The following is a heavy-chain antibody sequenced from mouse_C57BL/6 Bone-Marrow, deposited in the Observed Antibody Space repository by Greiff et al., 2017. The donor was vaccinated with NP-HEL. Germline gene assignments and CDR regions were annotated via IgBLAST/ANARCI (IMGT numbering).Heavy chain of an antibody. Sequence: EVQLVESGGGLVQPGGSLKLSCAASGFTFSDYYMYWVRQTPEKRLEWVAYISNGGGRTYYPDTVKGRFTISRDNAKNTLYLQMSRLKSEDTAMYYCARAYYYGSLLYWDFDVWGTGTTVTVSS. J-gene: IGHJ1*03. CDR2: ISNGGGRT. D-gene: IGHD1-1*01. CDR3: ARAYYYGSLLYWDFDV. CDR1: GFTFSDYY. V-gene: IGHV5-12*01.